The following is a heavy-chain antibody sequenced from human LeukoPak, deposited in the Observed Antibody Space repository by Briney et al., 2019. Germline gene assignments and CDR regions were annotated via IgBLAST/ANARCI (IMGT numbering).Heavy chain of an antibody. CDR1: GYTFTGYY. Sequence: GASVKVSCKASGYTFTGYYMHWVRQAPGQGLEWMGWINPNSGDTNYAQKFQGRVTMTRDTSISTAYMELSRLRSDDTAVYYCARDEYSYGSRHFDYWGQGTLVTVSS. J-gene: IGHJ4*02. CDR3: ARDEYSYGSRHFDY. D-gene: IGHD5-18*01. CDR2: INPNSGDT. V-gene: IGHV1-2*02.